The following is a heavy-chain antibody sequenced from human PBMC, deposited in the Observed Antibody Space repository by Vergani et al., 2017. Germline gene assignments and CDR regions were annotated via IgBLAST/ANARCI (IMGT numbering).Heavy chain of an antibody. V-gene: IGHV5-51*03. CDR2: IYPGDSDT. D-gene: IGHD7-27*01. CDR1: GYTFTTHW. J-gene: IGHJ4*02. Sequence: EIQLVQSGTEVKKTGESLRISCKTSGYTFTTHWIGWVRQVPGKGLEWMGIIYPGDSDTTYSPPFQGQVTISVDRSGSTAFLQWSSLKTSDSAMYYCARPSGAITGPFQYWGQGTLVTVS. CDR3: ARPSGAITGPFQY.